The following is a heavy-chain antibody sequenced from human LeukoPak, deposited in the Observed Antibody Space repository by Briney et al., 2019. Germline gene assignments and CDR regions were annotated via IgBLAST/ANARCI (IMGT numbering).Heavy chain of an antibody. Sequence: GRSLRLSCAASGFTFSSYGMHWVRQAPGKGLEWVSAISGSGGSTYYADSVKGRFTISRDNSKNTLYLQMNSLRAEDTAVYYCAKWGRDIVVVPAAIIFDYWGQGTLVTVSS. V-gene: IGHV3-23*01. CDR3: AKWGRDIVVVPAAIIFDY. J-gene: IGHJ4*02. D-gene: IGHD2-2*02. CDR2: ISGSGGST. CDR1: GFTFSSYG.